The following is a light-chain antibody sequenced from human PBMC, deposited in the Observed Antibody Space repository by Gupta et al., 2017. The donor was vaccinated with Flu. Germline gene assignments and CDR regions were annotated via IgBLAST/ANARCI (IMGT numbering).Light chain of an antibody. J-gene: IGKJ1*01. CDR2: WAS. CDR1: QSVLYSSNNKNC. CDR3: QQYYAIPWT. V-gene: IGKV4-1*01. Sequence: DIVMTQSPDSLAVSLGERATINCKSNQSVLYSSNNKNCLAWYQQKPGQPLKLLIYWASTRESGVPDRFSGSGSGTDFTLTISSLQAEDVAVYYCQQYYAIPWTFGQGTKVESK.